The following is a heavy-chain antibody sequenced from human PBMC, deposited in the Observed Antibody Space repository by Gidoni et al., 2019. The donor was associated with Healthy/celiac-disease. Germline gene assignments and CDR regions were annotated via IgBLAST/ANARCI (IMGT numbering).Heavy chain of an antibody. V-gene: IGHV1-69*02. CDR2: IIPILGIA. CDR1: GGTFSSYT. CDR3: ARSKRGSYYPIDY. J-gene: IGHJ4*02. D-gene: IGHD1-26*01. Sequence: QVQLVQSGAEVKKPGSSVKVSCKDSGGTFSSYTISWVRQAPGQGLEWMGRIIPILGIANYAQKFQGRVTITADKSTSTAYMELSSLRSEDTAVYYCARSKRGSYYPIDYWGQGTLVTVSS.